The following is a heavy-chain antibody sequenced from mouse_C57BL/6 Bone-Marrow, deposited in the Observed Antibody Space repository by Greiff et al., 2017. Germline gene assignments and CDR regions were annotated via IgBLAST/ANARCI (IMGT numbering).Heavy chain of an antibody. CDR3: ARSGIYYYGSSYIDD. CDR1: GYSITSGYY. D-gene: IGHD1-1*01. J-gene: IGHJ2*01. V-gene: IGHV3-6*01. CDR2: ISYDGSN. Sequence: EVKLMESGPGLVKPSQSLSLTCSVTGYSITSGYYWNWIRQFPGNKLEWMGYISYDGSNNYNPSLKNRISITRDTSKNQFFLKLNSVTTEDTATYDCARSGIYYYGSSYIDDWGQGTTLTVSS.